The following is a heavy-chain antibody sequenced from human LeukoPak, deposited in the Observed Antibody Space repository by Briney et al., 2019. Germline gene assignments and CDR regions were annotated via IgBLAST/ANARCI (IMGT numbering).Heavy chain of an antibody. V-gene: IGHV2-5*01. CDR3: AHFITMIVVVITPDAFDI. J-gene: IGHJ3*02. CDR1: GFSLSTSGVG. D-gene: IGHD3-22*01. CDR2: IYWNDDK. Sequence: SGPTLVKPTQTLTLTCTFSGFSLSTSGVGVGWIRQPPGKARQWFALIYWNDDKRYIPSLKSRLTITKDTSKNQVVLTMTNMDPVDTATYYCAHFITMIVVVITPDAFDIWGQGTMVTVSS.